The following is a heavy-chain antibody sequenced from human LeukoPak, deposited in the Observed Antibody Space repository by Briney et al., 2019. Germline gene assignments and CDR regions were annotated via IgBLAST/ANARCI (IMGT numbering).Heavy chain of an antibody. CDR2: IYPGDSDT. D-gene: IGHD3-3*01. CDR3: ARLPTYYDFWSGFDY. CDR1: GYSFTSYW. V-gene: IGHV5-51*01. J-gene: IGHJ4*02. Sequence: GESLKISCKGSGYSFTSYWIGWVRQMPGKGLEWMGIIYPGDSDTRYSSSFQGQVTISADKSISTAYLQWNSLKASDTAMYYCARLPTYYDFWSGFDYWGQGTLVTVSS.